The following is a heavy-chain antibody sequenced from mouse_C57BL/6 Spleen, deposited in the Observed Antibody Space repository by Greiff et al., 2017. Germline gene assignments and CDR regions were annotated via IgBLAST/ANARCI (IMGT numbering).Heavy chain of an antibody. CDR3: AREKGMFAY. J-gene: IGHJ3*01. CDR1: GFTFSSYA. Sequence: EVQGVESGGGLVKPGGSLKLSCAASGFTFSSYAMSWVRQTPEKRLEWVATISDGGSYTYYPDNVKGRFTISRDNAKNNLYLQMSHLKSEDTAMYYCAREKGMFAYWGQGTLVTVSA. CDR2: ISDGGSYT. V-gene: IGHV5-4*01.